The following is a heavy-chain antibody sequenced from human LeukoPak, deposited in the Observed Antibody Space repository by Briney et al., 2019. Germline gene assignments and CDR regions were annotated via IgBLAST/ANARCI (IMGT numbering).Heavy chain of an antibody. CDR2: ITTSSSYI. Sequence: GGSLRLSCAASGFTFSSYSLNWVRQAPGKGLEWVSSITTSSSYIYYADSVKGRFTISRDNAKNSLYLQMNSLRAEDTAVYYCARGVIRGYSYGHYYYYMDVWGKGTTVTVSS. D-gene: IGHD5-18*01. V-gene: IGHV3-21*01. CDR1: GFTFSSYS. CDR3: ARGVIRGYSYGHYYYYMDV. J-gene: IGHJ6*03.